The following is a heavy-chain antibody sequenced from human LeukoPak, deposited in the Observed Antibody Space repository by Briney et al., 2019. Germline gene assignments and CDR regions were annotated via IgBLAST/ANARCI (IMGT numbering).Heavy chain of an antibody. D-gene: IGHD5-24*01. V-gene: IGHV4-59*12. J-gene: IGHJ4*02. CDR1: GGSISSYY. Sequence: SETLSLTCTVSGGSISSYYWSWIRQPPGKGLEWIGYIYYSGSTNYNPSLKSRVTISVDTSKNQFSLKLSSVTAADTAVYYCAREDGYKIIDYWGQGTLVTVSS. CDR2: IYYSGST. CDR3: AREDGYKIIDY.